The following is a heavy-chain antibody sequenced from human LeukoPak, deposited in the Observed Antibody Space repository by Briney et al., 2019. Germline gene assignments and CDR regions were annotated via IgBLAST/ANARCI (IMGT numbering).Heavy chain of an antibody. D-gene: IGHD3-16*01. Sequence: PGGSLRLPCAASGFTFSSYGMHWVRQAPGKGLEWVAFIRYDGSNKYYADSVKGRFTISRDNAKNSLYLQMNSLRAEDTAVYYCARLRAGWSNFDYWGQGTLVTVSS. CDR3: ARLRAGWSNFDY. J-gene: IGHJ4*02. V-gene: IGHV3-30*02. CDR1: GFTFSSYG. CDR2: IRYDGSNK.